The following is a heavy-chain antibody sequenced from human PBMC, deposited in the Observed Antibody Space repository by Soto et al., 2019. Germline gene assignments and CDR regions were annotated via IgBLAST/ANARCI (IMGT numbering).Heavy chain of an antibody. Sequence: QVQLVESGGGLVKPGGSLRLSCAASGFTFSDYYMSWIRQAPGKGLEWVSYISSSRSYTNYADSVKGRFTISRDNAKNSLYLKRTSLGGEVPAVYYCAWDLRGHAARRYSDLWGRGPLVTVSS. J-gene: IGHJ2*01. CDR2: ISSSRSYT. D-gene: IGHD6-25*01. V-gene: IGHV3-11*05. CDR3: AWDLRGHAARRYSDL. CDR1: GFTFSDYY.